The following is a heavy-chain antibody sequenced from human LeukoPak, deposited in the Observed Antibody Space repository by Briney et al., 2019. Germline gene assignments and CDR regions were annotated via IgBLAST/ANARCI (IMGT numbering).Heavy chain of an antibody. CDR3: AKDRCSSNSCYEARRFDY. J-gene: IGHJ4*02. D-gene: IGHD2-2*01. Sequence: GGSLRLSCAAAGFTFSSYAMSSVRQAPGKGLEWGSAISGSGGSTYYADSVKGRFTISRDNSKNTLYLQMNSLRAEDTAVYYCAKDRCSSNSCYEARRFDYWGQGTLVTVSS. V-gene: IGHV3-23*01. CDR1: GFTFSSYA. CDR2: ISGSGGST.